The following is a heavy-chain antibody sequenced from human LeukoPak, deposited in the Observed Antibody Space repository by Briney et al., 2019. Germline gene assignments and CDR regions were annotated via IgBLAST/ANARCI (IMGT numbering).Heavy chain of an antibody. CDR2: IIPIFGTA. V-gene: IGHV1-69*01. CDR1: GGTFSIYA. D-gene: IGHD4/OR15-4a*01. CDR3: ARVAAYGVPYNWFDR. Sequence: ASVTVSCTASGGTFSIYAISWVRQAPGQGLEWMGGIIPIFGTANYAQKFQGRVTITADESTSTAYMELSSLRSEDTAVYYCARVAAYGVPYNWFDRWGQGTLVTVSS. J-gene: IGHJ5*02.